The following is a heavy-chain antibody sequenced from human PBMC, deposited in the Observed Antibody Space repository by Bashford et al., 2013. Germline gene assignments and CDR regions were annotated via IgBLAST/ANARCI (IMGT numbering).Heavy chain of an antibody. J-gene: IGHJ3*02. CDR3: AREQYYYDSSGYYQASDI. Sequence: VRQAPGGGVEWVSSIGTSSSNTLYADSLKGRFTISRDNGKNLLYLQVNSLRAGDTAVYYCAREQYYYDSSGYYQASDIWGQGTMVTVSS. CDR2: IGTSSSNT. D-gene: IGHD3-22*01. V-gene: IGHV3-21*06.